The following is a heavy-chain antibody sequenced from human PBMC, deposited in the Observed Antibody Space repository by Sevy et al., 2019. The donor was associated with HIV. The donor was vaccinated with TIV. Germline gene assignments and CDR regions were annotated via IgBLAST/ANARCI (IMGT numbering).Heavy chain of an antibody. CDR2: IWYDGINK. V-gene: IGHV3-33*06. J-gene: IGHJ4*02. Sequence: GGSLRLSCAASGFTFSSYGMHWVRQAPGKGLEWVAVIWYDGINKYYGDSVKGRFTISRDNSKNTVYLQMNSLRAEDTAVFYCAKEGGSHYDTSGSFDDWGQGTRVTVSS. D-gene: IGHD3-22*01. CDR3: AKEGGSHYDTSGSFDD. CDR1: GFTFSSYG.